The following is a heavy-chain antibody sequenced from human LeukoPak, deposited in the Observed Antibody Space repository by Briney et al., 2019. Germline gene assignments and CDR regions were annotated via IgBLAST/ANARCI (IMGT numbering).Heavy chain of an antibody. D-gene: IGHD3-10*01. Sequence: GGSLRLSCAASGFTFSSYWMHWVRQAPGKGLVWVSRISPDGSSTYYADSVKGRFTISRDNSKNTLYLQMNSLRAEDTAVYYCARGRRDFDYWGQGTLVAVSS. CDR2: ISPDGSST. J-gene: IGHJ4*02. CDR1: GFTFSSYW. CDR3: ARGRRDFDY. V-gene: IGHV3-74*01.